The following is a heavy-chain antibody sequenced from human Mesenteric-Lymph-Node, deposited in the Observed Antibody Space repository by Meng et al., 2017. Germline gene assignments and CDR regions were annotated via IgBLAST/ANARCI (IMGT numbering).Heavy chain of an antibody. V-gene: IGHV1-69*06. J-gene: IGHJ4*02. Sequence: QVPRVQFGAGVKKPGAWVKVSCKASGGTFSSYAISWVRQAPGQGLEWMGGIIPIFGTANYAQKFQGRVTITADKSTSTAYMELSSLRSEDTAVYYCASALRLSSSGWSLDYWGQGTLVTVFS. D-gene: IGHD6-19*01. CDR3: ASALRLSSSGWSLDY. CDR2: IIPIFGTA. CDR1: GGTFSSYA.